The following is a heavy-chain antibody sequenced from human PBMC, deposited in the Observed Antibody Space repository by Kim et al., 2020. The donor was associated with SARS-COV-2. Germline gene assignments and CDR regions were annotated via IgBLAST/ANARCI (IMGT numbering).Heavy chain of an antibody. CDR2: IRSDGGDT. Sequence: GGSLRRSCAGSGFTFSIYWMHWVRQPPGKGLMCVSRIRSDGGDTNYADSVKGRFTISRDNAKNTLYLQMNSLRAEDTAVYYCARAATGIGYAFDVWGQGT. J-gene: IGHJ3*01. D-gene: IGHD6-13*01. CDR3: ARAATGIGYAFDV. CDR1: GFTFSIYW. V-gene: IGHV3-74*01.